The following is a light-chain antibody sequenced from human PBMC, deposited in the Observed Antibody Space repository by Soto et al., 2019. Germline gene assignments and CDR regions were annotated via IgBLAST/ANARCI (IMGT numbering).Light chain of an antibody. Sequence: QAVVTQPPSVSGAPGQRVTISCTGSSYNIGAGYDVHWYQQLPGTAPKLLIYGNSNRPSGVPDRFSGSKSGTSASLAITGLQAEDEADYYCQSYDSSLSAWVFGGGTQLTVL. J-gene: IGLJ3*02. V-gene: IGLV1-40*01. CDR3: QSYDSSLSAWV. CDR2: GNS. CDR1: SYNIGAGYD.